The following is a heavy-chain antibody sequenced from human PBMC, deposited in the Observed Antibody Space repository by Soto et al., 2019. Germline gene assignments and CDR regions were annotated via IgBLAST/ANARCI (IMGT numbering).Heavy chain of an antibody. CDR2: IFYDGIII. V-gene: IGHV3-33*01. D-gene: IGHD5-12*01. CDR3: ARDNRRDGYNFDY. J-gene: IGHJ4*02. Sequence: GGSLRLSCAASGFIFSTYGMHWVRQAPGKGLEWVVFIFYDGIIIYCVDSVKGLFTISRVISKNTLFLQMNSLRAEDTAVYYCARDNRRDGYNFDYWGQGTLVTVSS. CDR1: GFIFSTYG.